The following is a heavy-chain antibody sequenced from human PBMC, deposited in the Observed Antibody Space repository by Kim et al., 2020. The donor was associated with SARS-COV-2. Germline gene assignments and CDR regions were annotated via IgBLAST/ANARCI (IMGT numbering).Heavy chain of an antibody. Sequence: ASVKVSCKASGYTFTSYDINWVRQATGQGLEWMGWMNPNSGNTGYAQKFQGRVTMTRNTSISTAYMELSSLRSEDTAVYYCARGHTIFGVVRSRFDPWGQGTLVTVSS. V-gene: IGHV1-8*01. CDR2: MNPNSGNT. J-gene: IGHJ5*02. CDR1: GYTFTSYD. CDR3: ARGHTIFGVVRSRFDP. D-gene: IGHD3-3*01.